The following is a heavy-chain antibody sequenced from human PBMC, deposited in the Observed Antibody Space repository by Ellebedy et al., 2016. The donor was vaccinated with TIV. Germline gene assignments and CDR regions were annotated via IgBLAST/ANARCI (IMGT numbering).Heavy chain of an antibody. CDR1: GFTFSRYS. CDR3: ARDPSERRVIYSSSAFFDY. J-gene: IGHJ4*02. CDR2: ISSSSSYI. D-gene: IGHD6-6*01. V-gene: IGHV3-21*01. Sequence: PGGSLRLSCAASGFTFSRYSVNWVRQAPGKGLEWVSSISSSSSYIYYADSVKGRFTISRDNAKHSLYLQMHSLRAEDTAGYYCARDPSERRVIYSSSAFFDYWGQGTLVTVSS.